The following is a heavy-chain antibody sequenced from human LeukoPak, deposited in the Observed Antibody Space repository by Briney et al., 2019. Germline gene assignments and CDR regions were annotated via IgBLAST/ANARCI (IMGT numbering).Heavy chain of an antibody. CDR2: ISSGSTI. Sequence: AGGSLRLSCAASEFTISSYEMNWVRQAPGKGLEWVSYISSGSTIYDADSVKGRFTISRDNAKNSLYLQMNSLRAEDTAVYYCARESIAVAGAPFDYWGQGTLVTVSS. D-gene: IGHD6-19*01. J-gene: IGHJ4*02. CDR3: ARESIAVAGAPFDY. CDR1: EFTISSYE. V-gene: IGHV3-48*03.